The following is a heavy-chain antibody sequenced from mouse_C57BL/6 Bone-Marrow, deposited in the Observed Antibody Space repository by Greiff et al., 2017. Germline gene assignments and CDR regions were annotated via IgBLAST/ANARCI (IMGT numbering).Heavy chain of an antibody. CDR3: AIYSNYVRAWFAY. CDR2: INPGSGGT. V-gene: IGHV1-54*01. CDR1: GYAFNNSL. Sequence: QVQLQQSGAELVRPGTSVKVSCKASGYAFNNSLIEWVKQRPEQGLEWIGVINPGSGGTNYTAKFQGKATLTADKSSSTASMQLSSLTSEDSAVYFCAIYSNYVRAWFAYWGQGTLVTVSA. D-gene: IGHD2-5*01. J-gene: IGHJ3*01.